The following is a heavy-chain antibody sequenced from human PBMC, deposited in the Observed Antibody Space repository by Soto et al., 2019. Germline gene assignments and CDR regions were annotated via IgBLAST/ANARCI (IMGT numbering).Heavy chain of an antibody. CDR2: IIPIFGTA. D-gene: IGHD2-2*01. Sequence: QVQLVQSGAEVKKPGSSVKVSCKASGGTFSSYAISWVRQAPGQGLEWMGGIIPIFGTAKYAQKFQGRVTITADESTSTAYMELSSLRSEDTAVYYCARSPRYCSSTSCYLTPDYWGQGTLVTVSS. CDR1: GGTFSSYA. CDR3: ARSPRYCSSTSCYLTPDY. J-gene: IGHJ4*02. V-gene: IGHV1-69*01.